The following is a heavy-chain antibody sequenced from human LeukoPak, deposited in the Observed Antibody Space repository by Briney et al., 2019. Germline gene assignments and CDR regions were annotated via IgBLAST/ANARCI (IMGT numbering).Heavy chain of an antibody. CDR1: GGTFSSYA. CDR3: ARDRPMVRGSGEGYYYYGMDV. J-gene: IGHJ6*02. Sequence: RASVKVSCKASGGTFSSYAISWVRQAPGQGLEWMGGIIPIFGTANYAQKFRGRVTITADESTSTAYMELSSLRSEDTAVYYCARDRPMVRGSGEGYYYYGMDVWGQGTTVTVSS. D-gene: IGHD3-10*01. CDR2: IIPIFGTA. V-gene: IGHV1-69*13.